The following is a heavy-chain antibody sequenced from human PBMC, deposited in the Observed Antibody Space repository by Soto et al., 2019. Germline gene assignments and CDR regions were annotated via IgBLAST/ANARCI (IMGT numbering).Heavy chain of an antibody. CDR3: TRGHIVATILDY. D-gene: IGHD5-12*01. J-gene: IGHJ4*02. Sequence: LRLSCAASGFIFSNYEMSWVRQAPGKGLEWVSYIDHSGTTIYYADSMKGRFTISRDNAKNSLYLQMSSLRVEDTAVYYCTRGHIVATILDYWGQGTLVTV. V-gene: IGHV3-48*03. CDR1: GFIFSNYE. CDR2: IDHSGTTI.